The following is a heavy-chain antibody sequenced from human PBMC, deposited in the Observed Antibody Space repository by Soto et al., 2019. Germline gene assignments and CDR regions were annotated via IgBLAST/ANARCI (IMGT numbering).Heavy chain of an antibody. V-gene: IGHV4-59*08. CDR3: AIRWGGTFDI. CDR1: GGSISSYY. CDR2: IYYSGST. Sequence: QVQLQESGPGLVKPSETLSLTCTVSGGSISSYYWSWIRQPPGKGLEWIGYIYYSGSTNYNPALKSRVTISVDTSKNQFSLKLSSVTAADTAVYYCAIRWGGTFDIWGQGTMVTVSS. J-gene: IGHJ3*02. D-gene: IGHD3-10*01.